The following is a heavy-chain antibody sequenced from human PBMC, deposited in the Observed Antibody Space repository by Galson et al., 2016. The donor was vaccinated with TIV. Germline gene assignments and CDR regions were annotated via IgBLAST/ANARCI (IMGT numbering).Heavy chain of an antibody. CDR3: ARDPIPGRPHYFDY. CDR2: MSSEGPAK. J-gene: IGHJ4*02. V-gene: IGHV3-30*03. CDR1: GFTFSNYV. Sequence: SLRLSCAASGFTFSNYVVHWVRQAPGKGLEWVAVMSSEGPAKFYADSVAGRFTISRDNSKNTLFLQMSSLRPADTAIYYCARDPIPGRPHYFDYWGQGTLVTVSS. D-gene: IGHD6-6*01.